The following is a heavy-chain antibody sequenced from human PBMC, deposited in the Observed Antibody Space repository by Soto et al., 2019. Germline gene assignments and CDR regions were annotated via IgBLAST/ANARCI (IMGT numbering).Heavy chain of an antibody. D-gene: IGHD2-2*01. CDR3: ARGLLAVVPVASWFYYRDV. V-gene: IGHV1-3*01. J-gene: IGHJ6*03. CDR2: INAGDGNT. CDR1: GYTFTNYA. Sequence: ASVKVSCKASGYTFTNYAVHWVRQAPGQRLEWMGWINAGDGNTRFSQNLQGRVTITRDTSARTVYMELSSLRSEDTAVYYCARGLLAVVPVASWFYYRDVWGKGTTVTVSS.